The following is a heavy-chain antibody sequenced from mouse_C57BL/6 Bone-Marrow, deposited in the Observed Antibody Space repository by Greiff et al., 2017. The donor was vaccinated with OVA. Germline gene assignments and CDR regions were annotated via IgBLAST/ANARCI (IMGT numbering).Heavy chain of an antibody. CDR1: GFTFSSYA. V-gene: IGHV5-4*03. CDR2: ISDGGSYT. D-gene: IGHD2-12*01. CDR3: ARLLRRDYAMDY. Sequence: EVKVVESGGGLVKPGGSLKLSCAASGFTFSSYAMSWVRQTPEKRLEWVATISDGGSYTYYPDNVKGRFTISRDNAKNNLYLQMSHLKSEDTAIYYCARLLRRDYAMDYWGQGTSVTVSS. J-gene: IGHJ4*01.